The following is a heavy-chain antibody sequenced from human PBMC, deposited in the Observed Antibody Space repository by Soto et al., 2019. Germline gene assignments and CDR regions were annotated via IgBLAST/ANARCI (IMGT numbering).Heavy chain of an antibody. CDR3: ARSSRRYSGYALYY. CDR2: INHSGST. Sequence: SETLSLTCAVYGGSFSGYYWSWIRQPPGKGLEWIGEINHSGSTNYNPSLKSRVTISVDTSKNQFSLKLSSVTAADTAVYYCARSSRRYSGYALYYWGQGTLVTVS. CDR1: GGSFSGYY. J-gene: IGHJ4*02. D-gene: IGHD5-12*01. V-gene: IGHV4-34*01.